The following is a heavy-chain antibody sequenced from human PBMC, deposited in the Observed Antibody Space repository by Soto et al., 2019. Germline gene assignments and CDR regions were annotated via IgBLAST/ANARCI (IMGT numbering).Heavy chain of an antibody. CDR1: GGSISSSNW. CDR3: AREYWYCSSTSCYTEGQGNNWFDT. V-gene: IGHV4-4*02. CDR2: IYHSGST. Sequence: SETLSLTCAVSGGSISSSNWWSWVRQPPGKGLEWIGEIYHSGSTNYNPSLKSRVTISVDKSKNQFSLKLSSVTAADTAVYYCAREYWYCSSTSCYTEGQGNNWFDTWGQGTLVTVSS. J-gene: IGHJ5*02. D-gene: IGHD2-2*02.